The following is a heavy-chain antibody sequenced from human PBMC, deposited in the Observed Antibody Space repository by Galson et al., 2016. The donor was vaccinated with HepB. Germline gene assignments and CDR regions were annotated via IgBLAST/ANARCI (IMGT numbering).Heavy chain of an antibody. D-gene: IGHD3-16*01. CDR1: GFTFSDHY. CDR2: IRGNGGST. J-gene: IGHJ4*02. CDR3: AKGGMLIPRFDY. V-gene: IGHV3-23*01. Sequence: SLRLSCAASGFTFSDHYIDWVRQAPGKGLEWVSTIRGNGGSTSYADSVKGRFTISRDSSKNTVYLQMNSLRAGDTAVYYCAKGGMLIPRFDYWGQGTLVTVSS.